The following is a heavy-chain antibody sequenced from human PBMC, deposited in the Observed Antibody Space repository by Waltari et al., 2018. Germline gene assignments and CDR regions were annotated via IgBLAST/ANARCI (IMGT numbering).Heavy chain of an antibody. V-gene: IGHV3-48*01. J-gene: IGHJ4*02. CDR2: IGTGSSPS. Sequence: EVQLVESGGRLEQPGGSLRLSCAASGFTFSNYAMNWVRQDAGKGLGWVSYIGTGSSPSYYADSVKGRFTISRDNVKNSLYLQMDNLRAEDTAVYYCAPVALRHFVFWGQGTLVTVSS. D-gene: IGHD2-15*01. CDR3: APVALRHFVF. CDR1: GFTFSNYA.